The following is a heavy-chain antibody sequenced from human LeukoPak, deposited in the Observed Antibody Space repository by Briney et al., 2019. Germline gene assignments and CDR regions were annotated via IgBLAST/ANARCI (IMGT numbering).Heavy chain of an antibody. Sequence: SETLSLTCTVSGGSISSGGYYWSWIRQHPGKGLEWIGYIYHSGSTYYNPSLKSRVTISVDRSKNQFSLKLSSVTAADTAVYYCAREIGDCSSTSCSPGWFDPWGQGTLVTVSS. CDR1: GGSISSGGYY. CDR2: IYHSGST. J-gene: IGHJ5*02. V-gene: IGHV4-30-2*01. D-gene: IGHD2-2*01. CDR3: AREIGDCSSTSCSPGWFDP.